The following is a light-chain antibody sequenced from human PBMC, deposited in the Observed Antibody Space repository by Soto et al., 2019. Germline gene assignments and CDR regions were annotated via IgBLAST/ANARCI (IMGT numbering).Light chain of an antibody. CDR3: QQYDNFAT. J-gene: IGKJ5*01. V-gene: IGKV1-33*01. Sequence: DIQMTQSPSSLSASVGARVTITCQASQDISHYLNWYQQQPGKAPKLLIYDASNLETGVPSRFSGSGSGTDFTFTISILQPEDIATYYCQQYDNFATFGQGTRLEIK. CDR1: QDISHY. CDR2: DAS.